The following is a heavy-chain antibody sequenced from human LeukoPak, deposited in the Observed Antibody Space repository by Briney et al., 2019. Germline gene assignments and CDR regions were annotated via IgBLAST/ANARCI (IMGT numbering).Heavy chain of an antibody. CDR1: GFTFNKYA. CDR2: ISGSGGST. V-gene: IGHV3-23*01. CDR3: AKCSAAGPPLDY. D-gene: IGHD6-13*01. Sequence: PGGSLRLSCAASGFTFNKYAMSWVRQAPGKGLEWVSAISGSGGSTYYADSVKGRFTISKDNSKNTLYLQMNSLRAEDTAVYYCAKCSAAGPPLDYWGQGTLVTVSS. J-gene: IGHJ4*02.